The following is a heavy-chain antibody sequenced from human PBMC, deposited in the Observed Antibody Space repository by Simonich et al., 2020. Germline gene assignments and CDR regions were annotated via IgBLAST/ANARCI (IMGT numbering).Heavy chain of an antibody. D-gene: IGHD6-13*01. J-gene: IGHJ6*02. Sequence: QVQLQESGPGLVKPSETLSLTCAVSGYSISSGYYWGWIRQPPGKGLEWIGSIYHIASTYYNPSLKSRVTISVDTSKNQFSLKLSSVTAADTAVYYCARVGYSNYYYYGMDVWGQGTTVTVSS. V-gene: IGHV4-38-2*01. CDR3: ARVGYSNYYYYGMDV. CDR1: GYSISSGYY. CDR2: IYHIAST.